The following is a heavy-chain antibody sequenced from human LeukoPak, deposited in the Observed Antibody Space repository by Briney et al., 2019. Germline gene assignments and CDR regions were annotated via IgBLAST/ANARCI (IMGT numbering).Heavy chain of an antibody. Sequence: ASVKVSCKASGYTFTGYYMHWVRQAPGQGLEWMGWINPNSGGTNYAQKFQGRGTMTRDTSISTAYMELSRLRSDDTAVYYCARDQEWELFSLFDYWGQGTLVTVSS. V-gene: IGHV1-2*02. CDR3: ARDQEWELFSLFDY. J-gene: IGHJ4*02. CDR1: GYTFTGYY. CDR2: INPNSGGT. D-gene: IGHD1-26*01.